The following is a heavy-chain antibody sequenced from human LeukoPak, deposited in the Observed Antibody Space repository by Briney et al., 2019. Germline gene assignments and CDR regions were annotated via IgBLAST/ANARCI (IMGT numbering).Heavy chain of an antibody. J-gene: IGHJ4*02. CDR2: ISAYNGNT. CDR1: GYTFTGYY. V-gene: IGHV1-18*04. Sequence: EASVKVSCKASGYTFTGYYMHWVRQAPGQGLEWMGWISAYNGNTNYAQKLQGRVTMTTDTSTSTAYMELRSLRSDDTAVYYCARVWVDYYDSSGPDYWGQGTLVTVSS. D-gene: IGHD3-22*01. CDR3: ARVWVDYYDSSGPDY.